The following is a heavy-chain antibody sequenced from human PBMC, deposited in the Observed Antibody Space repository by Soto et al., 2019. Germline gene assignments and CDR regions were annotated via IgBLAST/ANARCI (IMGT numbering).Heavy chain of an antibody. Sequence: GGSLRLSCAASGFAFNNFVMTWVRQSPGKGLEWVSTISGSGGATYYADSVKGRFTISRDNSKNTLSLQMNSLRAEDTALYYCAKGTYYYDGSGYSHWGQGALVTVSS. CDR2: ISGSGGAT. V-gene: IGHV3-23*01. CDR1: GFAFNNFV. D-gene: IGHD3-22*01. J-gene: IGHJ4*02. CDR3: AKGTYYYDGSGYSH.